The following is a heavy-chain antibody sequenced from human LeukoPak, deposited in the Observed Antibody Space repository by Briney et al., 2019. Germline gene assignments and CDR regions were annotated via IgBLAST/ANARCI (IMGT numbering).Heavy chain of an antibody. CDR3: ARDKDYVWGSYRRYYFDY. V-gene: IGHV1-2*06. J-gene: IGHJ4*02. CDR2: INPNSGGT. Sequence: GASVKVSCKASGYTFTGYYMHWVRQAPGQGLEWMGRINPNSGGTNYAQKFQGRVTMTRDTSISTAYMELSRLRSDDTAVYYCARDKDYVWGSYRRYYFDYWGQGTPVTVSS. D-gene: IGHD3-16*02. CDR1: GYTFTGYY.